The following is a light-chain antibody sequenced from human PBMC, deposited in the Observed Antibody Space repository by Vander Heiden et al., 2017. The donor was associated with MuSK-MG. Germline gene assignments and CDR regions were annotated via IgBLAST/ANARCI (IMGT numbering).Light chain of an antibody. Sequence: DIQMTQSPSSLSASVGDRVTITCRASQSISSYLNWYQQKPGKAPKLLIYAASSLQSGVPSRFSGSGSGTDFTLTISRLQPEDFATYYCQLSYSTPLTFGGGTKVEIK. J-gene: IGKJ4*01. CDR1: QSISSY. V-gene: IGKV1-39*01. CDR2: AAS. CDR3: QLSYSTPLT.